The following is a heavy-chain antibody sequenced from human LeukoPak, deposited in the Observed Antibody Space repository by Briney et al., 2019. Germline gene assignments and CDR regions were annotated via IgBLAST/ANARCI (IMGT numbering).Heavy chain of an antibody. J-gene: IGHJ4*02. D-gene: IGHD6-19*01. V-gene: IGHV3-15*01. CDR2: IKSKTDGGTT. Sequence: PGGSLRLSCAASGFTFSNAWMSWVRQAPGKGLEWVGRIKSKTDGGTTDYAAPVKGRFTISRDDSKNTLYLQMNSLKTEDTAVYYCTTDITNDLSTRYSSGWNYWGQGTLVTVSS. CDR1: GFTFSNAW. CDR3: TTDITNDLSTRYSSGWNY.